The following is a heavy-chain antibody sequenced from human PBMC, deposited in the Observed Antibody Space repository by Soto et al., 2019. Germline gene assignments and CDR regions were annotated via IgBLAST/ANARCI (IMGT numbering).Heavy chain of an antibody. V-gene: IGHV3-74*01. CDR2: INGDGSGT. D-gene: IGHD4-17*01. CDR3: ARGGLRAYWIDP. J-gene: IGHJ5*02. Sequence: GGSLRHSCASSGFTFSNYWIHWVRQAPGEGLVWLSRINGDGSGTNYADSVKGRFTISRDNAKNTVYVQMNSLRAEDTAVYYCARGGLRAYWIDPWGQGTLVTVSS. CDR1: GFTFSNYW.